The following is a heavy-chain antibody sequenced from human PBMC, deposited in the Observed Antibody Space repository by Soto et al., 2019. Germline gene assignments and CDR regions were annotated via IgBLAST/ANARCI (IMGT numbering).Heavy chain of an antibody. D-gene: IGHD3-22*01. CDR2: IWYDGSKK. CDR3: ARAPFTIYDTSGYYDY. Sequence: GGSLRLSCAASGFTFSSSGMHWVRQAPGKGLEWVAIIWYDGSKKYYADSVKGRFTISRDNSKNTVYLQMNSLRAEDTAVYYCARAPFTIYDTSGYYDYWGQGTLVTVPQ. V-gene: IGHV3-33*01. CDR1: GFTFSSSG. J-gene: IGHJ4*02.